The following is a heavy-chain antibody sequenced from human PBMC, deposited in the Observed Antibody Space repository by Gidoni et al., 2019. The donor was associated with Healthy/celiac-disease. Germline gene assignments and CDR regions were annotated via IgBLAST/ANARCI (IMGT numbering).Heavy chain of an antibody. CDR3: ARGGIPRFYGMDV. V-gene: IGHV3-11*05. Sequence: QVQLVESGGGLVKPGGSLRLSCEASGLHFSDYYMSWIRQAPGKGLEWVSYISSSSSYTNYADSVKGRFTISRDNAKNSLYLQMNSLRAEDTAVYYCARGGIPRFYGMDVWGQGTTVTVSS. D-gene: IGHD3-16*01. CDR2: ISSSSSYT. CDR1: GLHFSDYY. J-gene: IGHJ6*02.